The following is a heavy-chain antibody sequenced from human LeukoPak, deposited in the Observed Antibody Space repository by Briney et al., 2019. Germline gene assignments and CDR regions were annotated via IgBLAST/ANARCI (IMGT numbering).Heavy chain of an antibody. D-gene: IGHD6-6*01. J-gene: IGHJ4*02. CDR3: ARVPSSSSNQY. V-gene: IGHV1-69*02. CDR2: IIPILGIA. Sequence: ASVKVSCKASGGTFSSYTISWVRQAPGQGLEWMGRIIPILGIANYAQKFQGRVTITADKSTSTAYMELSSLRSEDTAVYYCARVPSSSSNQYWSQGTLVTVSS. CDR1: GGTFSSYT.